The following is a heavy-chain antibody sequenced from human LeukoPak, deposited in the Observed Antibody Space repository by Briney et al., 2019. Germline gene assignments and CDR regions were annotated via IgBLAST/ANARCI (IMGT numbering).Heavy chain of an antibody. D-gene: IGHD5-24*01. Sequence: PGGSLRLSCGTAGFTLSSYVMHWVRRTPGKGRVWVSRISHDGIISYADSVKGRFTISRDNAKNTLILQMNSLRVEDTAVYYCARDWVYKIDYWGRGTLVTVSS. J-gene: IGHJ4*02. CDR3: ARDWVYKIDY. CDR1: GFTLSSYV. CDR2: ISHDGII. V-gene: IGHV3-74*01.